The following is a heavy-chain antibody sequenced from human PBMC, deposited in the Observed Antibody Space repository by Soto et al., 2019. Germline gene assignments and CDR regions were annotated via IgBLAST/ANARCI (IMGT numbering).Heavy chain of an antibody. CDR2: IYHRGNT. D-gene: IGHD2-8*01. V-gene: IGHV4-30-2*01. CDR1: GGSISSGTFS. Sequence: LTLTCAVSGGSISSGTFSWSWVRQPPGKGLEWIGYIYHRGNTDYNPSLKSRVTISVDSSKNQFSLTLSSVTAADTAVYYCGTDQGVACTNGVCLRGGLDVWGQGTTVTVSS. J-gene: IGHJ6*02. CDR3: GTDQGVACTNGVCLRGGLDV.